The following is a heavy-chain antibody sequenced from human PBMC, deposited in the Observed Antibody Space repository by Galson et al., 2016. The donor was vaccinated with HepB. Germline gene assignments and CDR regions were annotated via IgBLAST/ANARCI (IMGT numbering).Heavy chain of an antibody. J-gene: IGHJ6*02. CDR2: IKNKAEGGTI. V-gene: IGHV3-15*01. Sequence: SLRLSCAASGFTFSNAWMHWVRQAPGKGLEWVGRIKNKAEGGTINYAVPVRDRFTISRDDSRTMLFLHMKSLKIEDTAIYYCTTSRRVDYGDSYGLDVWGQGTAVTVSS. CDR1: GFTFSNAW. CDR3: TTSRRVDYGDSYGLDV. D-gene: IGHD4-17*01.